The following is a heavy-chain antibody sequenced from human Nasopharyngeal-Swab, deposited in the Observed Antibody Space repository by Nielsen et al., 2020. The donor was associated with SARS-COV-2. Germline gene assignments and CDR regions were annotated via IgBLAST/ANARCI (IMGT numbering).Heavy chain of an antibody. CDR3: ARGFDY. V-gene: IGHV4-59*13. Sequence: SETLSPTCTVSGGSISSYYWSWIRQPPGKGLEWIGYIYYSGSTNYNPSLKSRVTISVDTSKNQFSLKLSSVTAADTAVYYCARGFDYWGQGTLVTVSS. CDR2: IYYSGST. J-gene: IGHJ4*02. CDR1: GGSISSYY.